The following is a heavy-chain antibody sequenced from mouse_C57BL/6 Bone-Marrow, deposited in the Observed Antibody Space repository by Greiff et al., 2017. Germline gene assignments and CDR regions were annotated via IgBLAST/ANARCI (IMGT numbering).Heavy chain of an antibody. CDR1: GYTFTSYW. D-gene: IGHD1-1*01. V-gene: IGHV1-7*01. J-gene: IGHJ3*01. CDR2: INPSSGYT. CDR3: TNYGSRFAY. Sequence: QVQLKQSGAELAKPGASVKLSCKASGYTFTSYWMHWVKQRPGQGLEWIGYINPSSGYTKYNQKFKDKATLTADKSSSTAYMQLSSLTYEDTAVYYCTNYGSRFAYWGQGTLVTVSA.